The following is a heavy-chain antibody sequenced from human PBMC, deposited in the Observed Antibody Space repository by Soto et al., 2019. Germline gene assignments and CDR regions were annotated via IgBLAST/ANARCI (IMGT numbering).Heavy chain of an antibody. D-gene: IGHD6-6*01. CDR2: IKQDGSEK. CDR3: AREMYSSSSYIPNDY. J-gene: IGHJ4*02. Sequence: LRLSCAASGFTFSSYWMSWVRQAPGKGLEWVANIKQDGSEKYYVDSVKGRFTISRDNAKNSLYLQMNSLRAEDTAVYYCAREMYSSSSYIPNDYWGQGTPVTVSS. CDR1: GFTFSSYW. V-gene: IGHV3-7*01.